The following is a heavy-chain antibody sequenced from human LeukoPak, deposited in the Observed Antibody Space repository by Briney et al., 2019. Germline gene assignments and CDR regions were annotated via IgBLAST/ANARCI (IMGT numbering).Heavy chain of an antibody. Sequence: SVKVSCKASGGTFSGYAISWVRRAPGQGLEWMGGIIPIFGTANYAQKFQGRVTITADESTSTAYMELSSLRSEDTAVYYCARDYGDWPIAWDWGQGTLVTVSS. CDR2: IIPIFGTA. J-gene: IGHJ4*02. CDR1: GGTFSGYA. V-gene: IGHV1-69*13. D-gene: IGHD4-17*01. CDR3: ARDYGDWPIAWD.